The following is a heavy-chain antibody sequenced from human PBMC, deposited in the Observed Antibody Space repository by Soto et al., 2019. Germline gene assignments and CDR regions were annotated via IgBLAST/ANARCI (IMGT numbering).Heavy chain of an antibody. CDR3: ASKFGELLADAFDI. CDR1: NASISSRKW. CDR2: IYHSGSI. D-gene: IGHD3-10*01. J-gene: IGHJ3*02. V-gene: IGHV4-4*02. Sequence: QVQLQESGPGLVKPSGTLSLTCTVSNASISSRKWWTWVRQTPGKGLEWIGEIYHSGSINHNPSLKRRVTMYVAKSNNQFSLKMTSVTAADTAVYYCASKFGELLADAFDIWGQGTVVTVSS.